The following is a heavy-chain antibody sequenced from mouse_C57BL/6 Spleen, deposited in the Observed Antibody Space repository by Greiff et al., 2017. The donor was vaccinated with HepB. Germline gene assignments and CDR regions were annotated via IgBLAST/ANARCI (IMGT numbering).Heavy chain of an antibody. J-gene: IGHJ3*01. D-gene: IGHD2-4*01. CDR2: INPNNGGT. Sequence: VQLQQSGPELVKPGASVKISCKASGYTFTDYYMNWVKQSHGKSLEWIGDINPNNGGTSYNQKFKGKATLTVDKSSSTAYMELRSLTSEDSAVYYCARSGDYGFAYWGQGTLVTVSA. CDR1: GYTFTDYY. CDR3: ARSGDYGFAY. V-gene: IGHV1-26*01.